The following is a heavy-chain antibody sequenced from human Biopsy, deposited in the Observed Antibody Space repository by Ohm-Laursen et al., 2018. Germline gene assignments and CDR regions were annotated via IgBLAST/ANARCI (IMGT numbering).Heavy chain of an antibody. J-gene: IGHJ5*02. CDR3: ARGGGYNWNNGWFDP. CDR2: IIGIFRTA. CDR1: GYTFTSYE. D-gene: IGHD1/OR15-1a*01. V-gene: IGHV1-69*13. Sequence: ASVKVSCKPSGYTFTSYEINWVRQAPGQGLEWMGGIIGIFRTAHYAQKFQGRVTITADEFMSTAYMELSSLRSEDTAVYYCARGGGYNWNNGWFDPRGQGTLVTVSS.